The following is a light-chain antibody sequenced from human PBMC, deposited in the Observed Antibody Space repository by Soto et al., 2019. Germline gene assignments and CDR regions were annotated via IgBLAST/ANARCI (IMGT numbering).Light chain of an antibody. V-gene: IGKV3-11*01. Sequence: EIVLTQSPATLSLSPGERATLSCWASQSVSNYFVWYQQKPGQAPRLLIYDASKRATGIPARFSGSGSGTDFTLTISSLEPEDFTVYYCQQYGSPTWTFGQGTKVDIK. CDR1: QSVSNY. CDR3: QQYGSPTWT. J-gene: IGKJ1*01. CDR2: DAS.